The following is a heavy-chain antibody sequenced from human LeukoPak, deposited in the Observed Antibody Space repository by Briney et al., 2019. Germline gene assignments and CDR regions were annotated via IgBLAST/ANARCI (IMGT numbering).Heavy chain of an antibody. D-gene: IGHD1-26*01. CDR1: GFTFSSYG. CDR2: ISYDGSNK. J-gene: IGHJ4*02. CDR3: AKEEQVGAFDY. V-gene: IGHV3-30*18. Sequence: PGRSPRLSCAASGFTFSSYGMHWVRQAPGKGLEWVAVISYDGSNKYYADSVKGRFTISRDNSKNTLYLQMNSLRAEDTAVYYCAKEEQVGAFDYWGQGTLVTVPS.